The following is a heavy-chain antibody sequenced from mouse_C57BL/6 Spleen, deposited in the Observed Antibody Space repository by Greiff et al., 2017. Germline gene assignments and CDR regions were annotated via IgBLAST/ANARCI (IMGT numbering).Heavy chain of an antibody. D-gene: IGHD1-1*01. CDR1: GFTFSDYG. Sequence: DVKLVESGGGLVKPGGSLKLSCAASGFTFSDYGMHWVRQAPEKGLEWVAYISSGSSTIYYADTVKGRFTISRDNAKNTLFLQMTSLRSEDTAMYYCARMGRPYAMDYWGQGTSVTVSS. CDR3: ARMGRPYAMDY. CDR2: ISSGSSTI. V-gene: IGHV5-17*01. J-gene: IGHJ4*01.